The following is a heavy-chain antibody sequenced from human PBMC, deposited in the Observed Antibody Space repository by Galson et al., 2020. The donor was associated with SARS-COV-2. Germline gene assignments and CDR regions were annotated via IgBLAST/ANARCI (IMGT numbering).Heavy chain of an antibody. J-gene: IGHJ4*02. CDR3: AREDEYGRTFL. CDR1: SDSGISDSYY. CDR2: IYRGST. Sequence: SETLSLTYTVSSDSGISDSYYWNWFRQPPGKGLEWLGNIYRGSTKFNPSLKSRVTISVDTSKTQVSLRVRSVTAADTAIYYCAREDEYGRTFLWGQGTLLIVSS. D-gene: IGHD3-16*01. V-gene: IGHV4-61*01.